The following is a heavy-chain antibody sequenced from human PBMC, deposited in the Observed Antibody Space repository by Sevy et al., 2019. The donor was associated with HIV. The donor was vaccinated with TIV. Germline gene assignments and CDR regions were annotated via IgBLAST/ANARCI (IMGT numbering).Heavy chain of an antibody. Sequence: GGSLRLSCAASGFTFSSYWMSWVRQAPGKGLEWVANIKQDGSEKYYVDSVKGRFTISRDNAKNSLYLQMNSPRAEDTAVYYCAREGEEYYYGSGSPFDYWGQGTLVTVSS. V-gene: IGHV3-7*01. CDR1: GFTFSSYW. CDR3: AREGEEYYYGSGSPFDY. J-gene: IGHJ4*02. D-gene: IGHD3-10*01. CDR2: IKQDGSEK.